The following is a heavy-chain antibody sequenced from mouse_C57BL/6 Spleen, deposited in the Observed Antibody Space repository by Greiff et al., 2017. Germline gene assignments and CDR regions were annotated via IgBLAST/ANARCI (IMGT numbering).Heavy chain of an antibody. D-gene: IGHD1-1*01. J-gene: IGHJ1*03. CDR2: INPNNGGT. Sequence: VQLQQSGPELVKPGASVKIPCKASGYTFTDYNMDWVKQSHGKSLEWIGDINPNNGGTIYNQKFKGKATLTVDKSSSTAYMELRSLTSEDTAVYYCAREGYGSSYDWYFDVWGTGTTVTVSS. CDR1: GYTFTDYN. V-gene: IGHV1-18*01. CDR3: AREGYGSSYDWYFDV.